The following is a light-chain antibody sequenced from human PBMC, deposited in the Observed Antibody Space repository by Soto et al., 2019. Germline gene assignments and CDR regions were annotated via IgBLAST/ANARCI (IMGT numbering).Light chain of an antibody. CDR1: QSVSGSY. CDR3: QQYGSSPT. J-gene: IGKJ5*01. Sequence: IVLTQSPGTLSLSPGERATLSCRASQSVSGSYLAWHQQKPGQAPRLLIYGASSRATGIPDRFTGSGSGTDFTLTISRLEPEDFAVYYCQQYGSSPTFGQGTRLEIK. CDR2: GAS. V-gene: IGKV3-20*01.